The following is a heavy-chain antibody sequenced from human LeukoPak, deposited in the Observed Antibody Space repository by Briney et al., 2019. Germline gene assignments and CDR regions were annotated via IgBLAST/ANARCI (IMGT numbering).Heavy chain of an antibody. CDR2: IYSSGGT. D-gene: IGHD2-15*01. J-gene: IGHJ6*02. V-gene: IGHV3-66*01. CDR3: ARDTGPRYCSGGSCYYYYGMDV. CDR1: GFTVSSNY. Sequence: PGGSLRLSCAASGFTVSSNYMSWVRQAPGKGLEWVSVIYSSGGTYYADSVKGRFTISRDNSKNTLYLQMNSLRAEDTAVYYCARDTGPRYCSGGSCYYYYGMDVWGQGTTVTVSS.